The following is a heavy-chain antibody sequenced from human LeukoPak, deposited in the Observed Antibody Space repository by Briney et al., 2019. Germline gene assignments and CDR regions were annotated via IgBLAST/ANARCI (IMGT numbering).Heavy chain of an antibody. J-gene: IGHJ4*02. CDR1: GGTFSSYA. CDR3: ARVDDAGGHYYFDY. D-gene: IGHD1-14*01. CDR2: IIPIFGTA. Sequence: GASVKVSCKASGGTFSSYAISWVRQAPGQGLEWMGGIIPIFGTANYAQKFQGRVTITADKSTSTAYMELSSLRSEDTAVYYCARVDDAGGHYYFDYWGQGTLVTVSS. V-gene: IGHV1-69*06.